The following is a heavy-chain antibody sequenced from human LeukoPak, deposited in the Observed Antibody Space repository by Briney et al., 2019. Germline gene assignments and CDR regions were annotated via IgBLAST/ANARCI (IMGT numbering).Heavy chain of an antibody. CDR2: ISSSSSYI. CDR3: ARVVAINYYDSSGYQNPGVEY. J-gene: IGHJ4*02. Sequence: RSGGSLRLSCAASGFTFSSYSMNWVRQAPVKGLEWVSSISSSSSYIYYADSVKGRFTISRDNAKNSLYLQMNSLRAEDTAVYYCARVVAINYYDSSGYQNPGVEYWGQGTLVTVSS. CDR1: GFTFSSYS. V-gene: IGHV3-21*01. D-gene: IGHD3-22*01.